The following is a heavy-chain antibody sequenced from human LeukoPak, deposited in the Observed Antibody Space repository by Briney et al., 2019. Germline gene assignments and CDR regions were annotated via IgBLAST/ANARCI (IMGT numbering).Heavy chain of an antibody. CDR3: ARASSYNDATRYNPAWFGP. CDR2: INHSGST. CDR1: GGPFSGFF. D-gene: IGHD3-16*01. V-gene: IGHV4-34*01. Sequence: SETLSLTCADYGGPFSGFFWRWIRQPPGKGLEWIGEINHSGSTNYNPSLKSRATISIDTSKKQFSLNLTSVTAADKAVYYCARASSYNDATRYNPAWFGPWGQGTLVTVSS. J-gene: IGHJ5*02.